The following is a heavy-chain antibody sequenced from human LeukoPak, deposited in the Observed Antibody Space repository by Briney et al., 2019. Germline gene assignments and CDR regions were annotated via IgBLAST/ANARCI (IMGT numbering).Heavy chain of an antibody. V-gene: IGHV3-21*01. CDR1: GFTFSNYS. Sequence: PGGSLRLSCAASGFTFSNYSMNWVRQAPGKGLEWVSSISSSSSYIYYADSVKGQFTISRDNAKNSLYLQMNSLRAEDTAVYYCARVGDYYYYFIHVWGKGTTVTISS. CDR3: ARVGDYYYYFIHV. J-gene: IGHJ6*03. CDR2: ISSSSSYI.